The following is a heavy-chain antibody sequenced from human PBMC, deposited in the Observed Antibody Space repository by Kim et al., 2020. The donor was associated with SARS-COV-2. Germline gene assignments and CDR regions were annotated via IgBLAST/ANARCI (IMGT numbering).Heavy chain of an antibody. J-gene: IGHJ4*02. D-gene: IGHD6-19*01. CDR1: GYSFTSYW. V-gene: IGHV5-51*01. Sequence: GESLKISCKGSGYSFTSYWIGWVRQMPGKGLEWMGIIYPGDSDTRYSPSFQGQVTISADKSISTAYLQWSSLKASDTAMYYCARHFAQGAVAGTPVYYWGQGTLVTVSS. CDR2: IYPGDSDT. CDR3: ARHFAQGAVAGTPVYY.